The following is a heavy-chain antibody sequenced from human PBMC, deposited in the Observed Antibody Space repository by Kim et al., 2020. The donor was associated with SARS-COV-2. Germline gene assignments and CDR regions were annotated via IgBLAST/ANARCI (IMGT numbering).Heavy chain of an antibody. D-gene: IGHD4-17*01. CDR3: AKGTYDYGDYVLSD. V-gene: IGHV3-23*03. J-gene: IGHJ4*02. Sequence: SRKGRLTISRDSSKSPLYLQMNSLRAEDTAVYYCAKGTYDYGDYVLSDWGQGTLVTVSS.